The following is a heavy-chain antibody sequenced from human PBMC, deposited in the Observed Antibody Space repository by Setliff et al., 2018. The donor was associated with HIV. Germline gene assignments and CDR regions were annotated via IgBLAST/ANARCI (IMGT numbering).Heavy chain of an antibody. J-gene: IGHJ6*04. D-gene: IGHD2-8*01. Sequence: SCTVSGDSISSGSYYWSWIRQPAGEGLEWIGQIHTSGSTNYNPSLKSRVTISIDTSNNQFSLKLSSVTAADTAVYYCARDQRYCTNALCPEALDVWGKGTTVTVSS. CDR1: GDSISSGSYY. CDR2: IHTSGST. CDR3: ARDQRYCTNALCPEALDV. V-gene: IGHV4-61*09.